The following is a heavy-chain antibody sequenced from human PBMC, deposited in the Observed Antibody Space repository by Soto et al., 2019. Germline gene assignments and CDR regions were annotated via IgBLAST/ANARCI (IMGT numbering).Heavy chain of an antibody. J-gene: IGHJ3*02. V-gene: IGHV4-59*01. CDR3: ARYFDSPSAFDI. D-gene: IGHD3-9*01. CDR1: GGSISGYY. Sequence: PSETLSLTCTVSGGSISGYYWSWIRQPPGKRLEWIGYIDYYGSTNYNPSLMSRVTISVDTSKKQFSLNLGSVTAADTAIYYCARYFDSPSAFDIWGQGPMVT. CDR2: IDYYGST.